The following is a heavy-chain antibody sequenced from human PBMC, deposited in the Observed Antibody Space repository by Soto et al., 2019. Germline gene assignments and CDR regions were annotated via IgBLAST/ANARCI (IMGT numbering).Heavy chain of an antibody. Sequence: PVASRKISCKVSGYSFTSYWIGWVRQIPGKGLEWMGTIYPGDSDTRYSPSFQGQVTISADKSISTAYLQWSSLKTSDTAMYYCARLPQDYYYHGMDVWGQGTAVTVSS. CDR3: ARLPQDYYYHGMDV. CDR2: IYPGDSDT. J-gene: IGHJ6*02. CDR1: GYSFTSYW. V-gene: IGHV5-51*01.